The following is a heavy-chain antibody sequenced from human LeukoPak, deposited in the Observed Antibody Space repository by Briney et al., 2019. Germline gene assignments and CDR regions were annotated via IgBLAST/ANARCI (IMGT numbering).Heavy chain of an antibody. Sequence: ASVKVSCKASGYTFTGYYIHWVRQAPGQGLERMGWINPNSGGTNYAQKFQGRVTMTRDTSISTAYMELSRLRSDDTAVYYCARIGYCGGDCYSNFGDYYGMDVWGQGTTVTVSS. V-gene: IGHV1-2*02. J-gene: IGHJ6*02. CDR2: INPNSGGT. D-gene: IGHD2-21*02. CDR3: ARIGYCGGDCYSNFGDYYGMDV. CDR1: GYTFTGYY.